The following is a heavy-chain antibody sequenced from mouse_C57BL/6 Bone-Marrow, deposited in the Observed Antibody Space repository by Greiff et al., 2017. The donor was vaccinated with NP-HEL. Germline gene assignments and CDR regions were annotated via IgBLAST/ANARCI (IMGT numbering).Heavy chain of an antibody. Sequence: EVQVVESGGDLVKPGGSLKLSCAASGFTFSSYGMSWVRQTPDKRLEWVATISSGGSYTYYPDSVKGRFTISRDNAKNTLYLQMSSLKSEDTAMYYCARHGGARFDYWGQGTTLTVSS. CDR2: ISSGGSYT. J-gene: IGHJ2*01. CDR1: GFTFSSYG. CDR3: ARHGGARFDY. V-gene: IGHV5-6*01.